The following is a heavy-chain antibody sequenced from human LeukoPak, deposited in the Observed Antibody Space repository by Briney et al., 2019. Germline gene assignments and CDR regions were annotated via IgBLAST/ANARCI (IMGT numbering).Heavy chain of an antibody. CDR3: ARVLSNGGNAFDY. V-gene: IGHV4-31*03. CDR2: IYYSGST. D-gene: IGHD4-23*01. Sequence: PSETLSLTCTVSGGSISSGGYYWSWIRQHPGKGLEWIGYIYYSGSTYYNPSLKSRVTISVDTSKNQFSLKLSSVTAADTAVYYCARVLSNGGNAFDYWGQGTLVTVSS. CDR1: GGSISSGGYY. J-gene: IGHJ4*02.